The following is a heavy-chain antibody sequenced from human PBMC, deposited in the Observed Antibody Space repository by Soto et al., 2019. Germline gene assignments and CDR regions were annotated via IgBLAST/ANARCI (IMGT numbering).Heavy chain of an antibody. CDR3: ATLGFCSGGACSRDFYYMDV. V-gene: IGHV4-39*01. J-gene: IGHJ6*03. CDR2: IYNSGSA. Sequence: ETLSLTCTVSGGSISSHTYYWGWIRQPPGKGLEWIGSIYNSGSAYYNPSLESRATISLDTSKNQFSLELSSVTAADTAVYYCATLGFCSGGACSRDFYYMDVWGKGTTVTVSS. CDR1: GGSISSHTYY. D-gene: IGHD2-15*01.